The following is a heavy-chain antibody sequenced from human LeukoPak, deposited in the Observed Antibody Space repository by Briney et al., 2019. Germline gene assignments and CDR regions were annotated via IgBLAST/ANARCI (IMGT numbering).Heavy chain of an antibody. D-gene: IGHD6-19*01. CDR2: ISSSGSAI. J-gene: IGHJ4*02. CDR3: ARDRGIAVADTRGYFDY. Sequence: GSLRLSCAASGFTFSSYEMNWVRQAPGKGLEWGSYISSSGSAIYYADSVKGRFTISRDNAKNSLYLQMNSLRAEDTAVYYCARDRGIAVADTRGYFDYWGQGTLVTVSS. CDR1: GFTFSSYE. V-gene: IGHV3-48*03.